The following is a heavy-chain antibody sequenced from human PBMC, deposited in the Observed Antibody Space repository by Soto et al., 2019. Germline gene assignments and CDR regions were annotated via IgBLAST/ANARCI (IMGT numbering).Heavy chain of an antibody. D-gene: IGHD1-1*01. J-gene: IGHJ6*02. Sequence: GASVKVSCKASGYNFTGYYLHWVRQAPGQGXEWMGWINPNSGGANYAQRFQGWVTMTRDTSINTAYMELTRLTSDDTAVYYCARDRWVATQTYNNYTRLDVWGRGNAVTVSS. V-gene: IGHV1-2*04. CDR3: ARDRWVATQTYNNYTRLDV. CDR2: INPNSGGA. CDR1: GYNFTGYY.